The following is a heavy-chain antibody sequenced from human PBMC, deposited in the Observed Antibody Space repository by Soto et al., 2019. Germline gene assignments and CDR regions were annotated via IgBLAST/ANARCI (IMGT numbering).Heavy chain of an antibody. CDR3: ARLSVKHDAFDI. CDR1: GFTLSNYD. V-gene: IGHV3-13*01. D-gene: IGHD6-25*01. CDR2: IGTAGDT. Sequence: EVQLVESGGGLVQPGGSLRLSCAASGFTLSNYDMQWVRQATGKGLEWVSAIGTAGDTYYPGSVKGRFTISRENAKNSLYLQMNSLRAGDTAVYYCARLSVKHDAFDIWGQGTMVTVSS. J-gene: IGHJ3*02.